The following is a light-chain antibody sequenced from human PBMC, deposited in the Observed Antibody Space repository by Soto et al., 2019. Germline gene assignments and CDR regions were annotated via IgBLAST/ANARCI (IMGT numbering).Light chain of an antibody. CDR2: AAP. V-gene: IGKV1-39*01. J-gene: IGKJ2*01. Sequence: DIQMTQSPSSLSASVGDRVTITCRASQSISSYLNWYQQKPGKAPKLLIYAAPSLQSGVPSRFSGSGSGTDFTLTIGSLQPEDFATYYCQQSYSTPYTFGQGTKLEIK. CDR3: QQSYSTPYT. CDR1: QSISSY.